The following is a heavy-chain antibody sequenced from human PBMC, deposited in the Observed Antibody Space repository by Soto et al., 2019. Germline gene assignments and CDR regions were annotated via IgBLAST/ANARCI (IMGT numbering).Heavy chain of an antibody. CDR1: GGSISSGGYY. J-gene: IGHJ4*02. CDR2: IYYSGST. D-gene: IGHD3-10*01. V-gene: IGHV4-31*03. Sequence: PSETLSLTCTVSGGSISSGGYYWSWIRQHPGKGLEWIGYIYYSGSTYYNPSLKSRVTISVDTSKNQFSLKLSSVTAADTAVYYCAHYRLKRFDYWGQGTLVTVSS. CDR3: AHYRLKRFDY.